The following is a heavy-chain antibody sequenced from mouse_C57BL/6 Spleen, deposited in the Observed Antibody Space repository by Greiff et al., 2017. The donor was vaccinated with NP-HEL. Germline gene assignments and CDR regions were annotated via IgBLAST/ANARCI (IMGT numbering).Heavy chain of an antibody. J-gene: IGHJ3*01. CDR1: GFTFSSYT. Sequence: VQLKQSGGGLVKPGGSLKLSCAASGFTFSSYTMSWVRQTPEKRLEWVATISGGGGNTYYPDSVKGRFTISRDNAKNTLYLQMSSLRSEDTALYYCASPYKEAWFAYWGQGTLVTVSA. V-gene: IGHV5-9*01. CDR2: ISGGGGNT. CDR3: ASPYKEAWFAY. D-gene: IGHD1-3*01.